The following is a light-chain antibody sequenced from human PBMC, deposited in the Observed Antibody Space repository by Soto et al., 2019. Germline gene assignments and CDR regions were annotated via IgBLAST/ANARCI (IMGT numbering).Light chain of an antibody. V-gene: IGKV1-5*01. CDR3: QQYNSYEAWT. J-gene: IGKJ1*01. CDR2: DAS. Sequence: DIQMTQSPSTLSASAGDSVTLTCRASHGLDNWLAWYQHKPGKAPKLLIYDASSLQSGVPSRFSGSGSGTEFTLTISRLQPDDFATYYCQQYNSYEAWTFGQGTKVDI. CDR1: HGLDNW.